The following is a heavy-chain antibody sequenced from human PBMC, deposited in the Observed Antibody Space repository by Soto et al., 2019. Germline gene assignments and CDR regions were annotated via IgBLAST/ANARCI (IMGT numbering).Heavy chain of an antibody. CDR2: ISYDGSNK. D-gene: IGHD3-22*01. J-gene: IGHJ4*02. CDR1: GFTFSSYG. CDR3: AKDFATYYYDSSGYYCDY. V-gene: IGHV3-30*18. Sequence: GGSLRLSCAASGFTFSSYGMHWVRQAPGKGLEWVAVISYDGSNKYYADSVKGRFTISRDNSKNTLYLQMNSLRAEDTAVYYCAKDFATYYYDSSGYYCDYWGQGTLVTVSS.